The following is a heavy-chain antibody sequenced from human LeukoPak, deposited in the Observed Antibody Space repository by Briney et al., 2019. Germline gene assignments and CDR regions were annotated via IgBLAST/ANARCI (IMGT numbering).Heavy chain of an antibody. CDR1: GGSLSGYY. J-gene: IGHJ4*02. Sequence: SETLSLTCTVSGGSLSGYYWGWIWQPPGKGLEWIGYIYYSGSTNCNPSLKSRVTISVDTSSNQFSLKLSSVTAADTAAYYCARIMSTVSRTFDYWGQGTLVTVSS. CDR2: IYYSGST. V-gene: IGHV4-59*01. D-gene: IGHD5/OR15-5a*01. CDR3: ARIMSTVSRTFDY.